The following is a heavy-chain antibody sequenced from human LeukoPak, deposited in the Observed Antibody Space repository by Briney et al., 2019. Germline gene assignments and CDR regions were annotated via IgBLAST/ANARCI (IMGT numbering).Heavy chain of an antibody. Sequence: PSETLSLTCTVSGGSVSSGSYYWSWIRQPPGKGLEWIGYIYYSGSTYYNPSLKSRVTISVDTSKNQFSLKLSSVTAADTAVYYCARAETEVVFDLWGRGTLVTVSS. CDR1: GGSVSSGSYY. V-gene: IGHV4-61*01. D-gene: IGHD1-1*01. J-gene: IGHJ2*01. CDR3: ARAETEVVFDL. CDR2: IYYSGST.